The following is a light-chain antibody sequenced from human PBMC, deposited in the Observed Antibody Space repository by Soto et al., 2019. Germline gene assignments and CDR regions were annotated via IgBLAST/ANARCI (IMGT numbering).Light chain of an antibody. CDR3: HQYNNWLALT. Sequence: EIVMTQSPATLSVSPGERATLSCRASQTVSSNLAWYQQKPGQAPRLLIYGASTRATGIPVRFRGSGSGTEFTLTISGLQSEDSAVYYCHQYNNWLALTFGGGTKVDIK. V-gene: IGKV3-15*01. CDR1: QTVSSN. CDR2: GAS. J-gene: IGKJ4*01.